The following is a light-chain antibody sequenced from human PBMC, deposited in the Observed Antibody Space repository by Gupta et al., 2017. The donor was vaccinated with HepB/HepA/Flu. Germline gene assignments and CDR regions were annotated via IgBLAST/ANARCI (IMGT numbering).Light chain of an antibody. Sequence: DIVLTQFPATLSLSPGERATLSCRASQSVGNFLAWYQHKPGQAPRLLIFDAFNRATGIPARFSGSGSGTDFTLTISSLDPEDFALYYCQQRNNWPLTLGGGTKVEIK. J-gene: IGKJ4*01. V-gene: IGKV3-11*01. CDR3: QQRNNWPLT. CDR2: DAF. CDR1: QSVGNF.